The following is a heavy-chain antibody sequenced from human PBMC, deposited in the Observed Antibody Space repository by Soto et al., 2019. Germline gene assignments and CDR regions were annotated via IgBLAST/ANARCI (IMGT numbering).Heavy chain of an antibody. CDR2: ISAYNGNT. CDR1: GYAFTSYG. CDR3: ARILVSRYYGSGSYPYYYGMDV. D-gene: IGHD3-10*01. Sequence: GASVKVSCKASGYAFTSYGISWVRQAPGQGLEWMGWISAYNGNTNYAQKLQGRVTMTTDTSTSTAYMELRSLRSDDTAVYYCARILVSRYYGSGSYPYYYGMDVWGQGTTVTLSS. J-gene: IGHJ6*02. V-gene: IGHV1-18*01.